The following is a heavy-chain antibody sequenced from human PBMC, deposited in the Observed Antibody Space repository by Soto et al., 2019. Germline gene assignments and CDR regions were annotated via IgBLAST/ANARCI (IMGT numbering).Heavy chain of an antibody. V-gene: IGHV4-59*01. Sequence: SETLSLTCTVSGDSINSYYWSWIRQPPGKGLEWIGYIHYTGTTNYNPSLKSRVTISIDTSKNQFSLRLSSVTAADTAVYFCARGQQLLRYWGQGTLVTVSS. CDR2: IHYTGTT. J-gene: IGHJ4*02. CDR1: GDSINSYY. D-gene: IGHD2-15*01. CDR3: ARGQQLLRY.